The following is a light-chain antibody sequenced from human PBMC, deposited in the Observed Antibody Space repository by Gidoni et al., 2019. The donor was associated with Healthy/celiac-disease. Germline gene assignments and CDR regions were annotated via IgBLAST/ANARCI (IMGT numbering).Light chain of an antibody. CDR1: RSLLLSDGKTY. V-gene: IGKV2-29*02. CDR3: T. Sequence: DIVMTQTPLSLSVTPGQPAPISSKSRRSLLLSDGKTYLYWYLQKPGQSPQLLIYEVSSRFSGVPGRFSGSGSRRDFTQKISRVEAEDGRVGPLTFGGGTKVEIK. CDR2: EVS. J-gene: IGKJ4*01.